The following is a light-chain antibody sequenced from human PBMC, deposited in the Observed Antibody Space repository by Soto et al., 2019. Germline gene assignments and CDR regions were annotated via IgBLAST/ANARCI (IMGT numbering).Light chain of an antibody. Sequence: LTQPHSVSESPGKTVTISCTRSSGSIASNYVQWYQQRPGSAPTTVIYEDNQRPSGVPDRFSGSIDSSSNSASLTISGLKTEDEADYYCQSYESSTVVFGGGTKLTVL. V-gene: IGLV6-57*04. J-gene: IGLJ2*01. CDR3: QSYESSTVV. CDR2: EDN. CDR1: SGSIASNY.